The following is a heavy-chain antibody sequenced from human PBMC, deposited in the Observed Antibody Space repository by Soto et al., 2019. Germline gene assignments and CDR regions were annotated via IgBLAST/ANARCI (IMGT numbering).Heavy chain of an antibody. Sequence: EVHLLESGGGLVQPGGSLRLSCAASGFTFSSFGMSWVRQAPGKGLEWVSGISGSGITTYYADSVKGRFTISRDNSKNTLYLQVNSLRAEDTAVYYCGLGTGAGAPDYWGQGTLVTVSS. CDR3: GLGTGAGAPDY. J-gene: IGHJ4*02. CDR2: ISGSGITT. V-gene: IGHV3-23*01. CDR1: GFTFSSFG. D-gene: IGHD3-16*01.